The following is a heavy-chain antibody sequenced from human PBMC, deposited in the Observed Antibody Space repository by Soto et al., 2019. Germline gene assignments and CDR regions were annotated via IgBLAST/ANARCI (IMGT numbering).Heavy chain of an antibody. J-gene: IGHJ4*02. D-gene: IGHD3-16*01. V-gene: IGHV4-59*01. Sequence: QVQLQESGPGLVKPSETLSLTCSISGGSISDYQWNWIRQPPGKGLEWIGYIYYSGRTNYNPSLNSRLTLSPDTSTRQFALRLRSLTAADTAFYYCARMRGLGEISPYLDYWGQGALVTVSS. CDR3: ARMRGLGEISPYLDY. CDR2: IYYSGRT. CDR1: GGSISDYQ.